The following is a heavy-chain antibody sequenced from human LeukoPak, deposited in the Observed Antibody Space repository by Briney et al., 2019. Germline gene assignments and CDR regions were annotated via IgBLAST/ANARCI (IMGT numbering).Heavy chain of an antibody. V-gene: IGHV4-59*01. CDR1: GGSISTYY. Sequence: SETLSLTCTVSGGSISTYYWSWIRQPPGKGLEWIAYIDYSGSTNYNPSLKSRVTISVDTSKNQSSLKLSSVTAADTAVYYCARVEWELPTSFDYWGQGTLVTVSS. J-gene: IGHJ4*02. D-gene: IGHD1-26*01. CDR3: ARVEWELPTSFDY. CDR2: IDYSGST.